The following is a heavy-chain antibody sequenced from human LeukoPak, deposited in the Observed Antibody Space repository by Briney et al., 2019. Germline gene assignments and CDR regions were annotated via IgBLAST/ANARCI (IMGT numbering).Heavy chain of an antibody. Sequence: GRSLRLSCAASGFTFSIYNMNWVRQAPGKGLEWVSSISSSSIYIYYADPVKGRFTISRDNAKNSLFLQMNSLRAEDTAVYYCARGYCSSTSCYGDSWGQGTLVTVSS. CDR2: ISSSSIYI. CDR3: ARGYCSSTSCYGDS. J-gene: IGHJ5*02. CDR1: GFTFSIYN. V-gene: IGHV3-21*01. D-gene: IGHD2-2*01.